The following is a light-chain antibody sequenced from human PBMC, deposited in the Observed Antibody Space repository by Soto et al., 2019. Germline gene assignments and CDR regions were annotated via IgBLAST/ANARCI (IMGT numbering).Light chain of an antibody. CDR3: QKYDSAPLT. Sequence: DIQMTQSPSSLSASVGDRVTITCRASQGISHFLAWYQQKAGKVPKILIYAASTLQSGVPSRFSGSGSGADFTLTISSLQPEDVATYYCQKYDSAPLTFGPGTKVDIK. V-gene: IGKV1-27*01. J-gene: IGKJ3*01. CDR2: AAS. CDR1: QGISHF.